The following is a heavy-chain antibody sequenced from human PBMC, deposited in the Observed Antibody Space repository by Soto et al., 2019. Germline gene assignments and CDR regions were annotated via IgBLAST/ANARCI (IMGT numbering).Heavy chain of an antibody. CDR1: GGSISSSSYY. D-gene: IGHD4-4*01. Sequence: QLQLQESGPGLVKPSETLSLTCTVSGGSISSSSYYWGWIRQPPGKGLEWIGSIYYSGSTYYNPSLKSRVTISVDTSKNQFSLKLSSVTAADTAVYYCARHSVTTVPFDYWGQGTLVTVSS. V-gene: IGHV4-39*01. CDR3: ARHSVTTVPFDY. CDR2: IYYSGST. J-gene: IGHJ4*02.